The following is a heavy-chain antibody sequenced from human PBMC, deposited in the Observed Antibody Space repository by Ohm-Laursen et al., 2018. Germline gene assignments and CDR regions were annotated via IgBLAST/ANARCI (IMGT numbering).Heavy chain of an antibody. J-gene: IGHJ6*02. CDR2: INGDGRTT. Sequence: SLRLSCAASGFTFSSDCMHWVRQAPGKGLFWVSRINGDGRTTAYADSVKGRFTISRDNAKNTVHLQMNGLRADDTAVYFCARGTGGGIWGQGTTVIV. V-gene: IGHV3-74*01. CDR3: ARGTGGGI. CDR1: GFTFSSDC. D-gene: IGHD3-10*01.